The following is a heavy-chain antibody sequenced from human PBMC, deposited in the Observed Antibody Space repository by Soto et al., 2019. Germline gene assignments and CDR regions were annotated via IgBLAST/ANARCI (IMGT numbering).Heavy chain of an antibody. Sequence: GGSLRLSCEASGFTFSSYWMEWVRQAPGKGLVWVSRIRSDGGTNYADSVKGRFTISGDNAKNTLYLQMNSLRAEDTAVYYCAKDIRVVPAAMYGYWGQGTLVTVSS. CDR1: GFTFSSYW. J-gene: IGHJ4*02. D-gene: IGHD2-2*01. CDR3: AKDIRVVPAAMYGY. CDR2: IRSDGGT. V-gene: IGHV3-74*01.